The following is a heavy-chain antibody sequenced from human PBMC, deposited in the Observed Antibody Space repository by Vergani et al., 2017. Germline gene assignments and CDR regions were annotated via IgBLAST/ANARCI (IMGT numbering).Heavy chain of an antibody. CDR1: GGSIRSTFYY. V-gene: IGHV4-39*01. D-gene: IGHD6-13*01. J-gene: IGHJ6*03. CDR3: ARHKEQLVPGNYYYYYYKDG. CDR2: IYSSGST. Sequence: QLQLQASDPGLVKPSETLSLTCTVSGGSIRSTFYYWGWIRQPPGKGLEWIGPIYSSGSTYYNPSLKSRVTISVDTSKNQFSLKLNSVTAADTAVYYCARHKEQLVPGNYYYYYYKDGLGKGTTVTVSS.